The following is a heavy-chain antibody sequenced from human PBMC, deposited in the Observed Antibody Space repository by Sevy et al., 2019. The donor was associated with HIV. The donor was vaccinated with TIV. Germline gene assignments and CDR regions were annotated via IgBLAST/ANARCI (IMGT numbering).Heavy chain of an antibody. CDR1: GFTFNTHA. CDR3: ATALNPALESMIEVIFRSLKGFDV. D-gene: IGHD3-22*01. CDR2: ISGIGSST. Sequence: GGSLRLSCAASGFTFNTHAMNWVRQAPGKGLEWVSVISGIGSSTYYADSVKGRFTISRENSKNTLYLQMNSLRADDTAVYYCATALNPALESMIEVIFRSLKGFDVWGQGTMVTVSS. V-gene: IGHV3-23*01. J-gene: IGHJ3*01.